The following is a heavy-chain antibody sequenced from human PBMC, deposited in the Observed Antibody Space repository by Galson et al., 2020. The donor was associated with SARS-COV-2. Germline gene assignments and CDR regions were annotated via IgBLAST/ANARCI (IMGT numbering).Heavy chain of an antibody. CDR3: ANGGPAATYFSLLAEYFQH. V-gene: IGHV3-30*18. D-gene: IGHD2-2*01. Sequence: QLGESLKISCAASGFTFSSYGMHWVRQAPGKGLEWVAVISYDGSNKYYADSVKGRFTISRDNSKNTLYLQMNSLRAEDTAVYYCANGGPAATYFSLLAEYFQHWGQGTLVTVSS. J-gene: IGHJ1*01. CDR1: GFTFSSYG. CDR2: ISYDGSNK.